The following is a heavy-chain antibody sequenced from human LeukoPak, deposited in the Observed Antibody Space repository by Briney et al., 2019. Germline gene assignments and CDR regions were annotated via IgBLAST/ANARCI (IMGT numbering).Heavy chain of an antibody. CDR3: ARNHYYDSSGYRPNKYYFDY. CDR2: IIPILGIA. Sequence: SVKVSCKASGGTFSSYAISWVRQAPGQGLEWMGRIIPILGIANYAQKFQGRVTITADKSTSTAYMELSSLRSDDTAVYYCARNHYYDSSGYRPNKYYFDYWGQGTLVTVSS. CDR1: GGTFSSYA. V-gene: IGHV1-69*04. D-gene: IGHD3-22*01. J-gene: IGHJ4*02.